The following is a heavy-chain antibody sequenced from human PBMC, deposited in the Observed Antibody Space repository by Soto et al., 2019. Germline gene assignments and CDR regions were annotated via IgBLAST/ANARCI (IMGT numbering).Heavy chain of an antibody. J-gene: IGHJ5*02. Sequence: PSETLSLTCTVSGGSLSSSSYYWGWIRHPPGQGLEWSGSIYYSGSTYYNPSLKSRVTISVDTSKSRFSLKLSSVSAADTDVYYFARHTWGQQLVRVWWFDPWGQGTLVTVSS. V-gene: IGHV4-39*01. D-gene: IGHD6-13*01. CDR1: GGSLSSSSYY. CDR3: ARHTWGQQLVRVWWFDP. CDR2: IYYSGST.